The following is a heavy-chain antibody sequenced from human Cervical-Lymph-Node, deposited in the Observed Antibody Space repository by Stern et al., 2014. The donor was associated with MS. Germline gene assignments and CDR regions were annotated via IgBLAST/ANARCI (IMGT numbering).Heavy chain of an antibody. D-gene: IGHD4-11*01. Sequence: QVQLVQSGAEVKKPGASVKVSCKASGYTFTSYGISWVRQAPGQGLEWMGWISAYNGNTNYAQKLQGRVTMTTDTSTSTAYMELRSLRSDDTAVYYCALIGFTVTTLGATNVGFDPWGQGTLVTVSS. CDR3: ALIGFTVTTLGATNVGFDP. V-gene: IGHV1-18*01. CDR2: ISAYNGNT. J-gene: IGHJ5*02. CDR1: GYTFTSYG.